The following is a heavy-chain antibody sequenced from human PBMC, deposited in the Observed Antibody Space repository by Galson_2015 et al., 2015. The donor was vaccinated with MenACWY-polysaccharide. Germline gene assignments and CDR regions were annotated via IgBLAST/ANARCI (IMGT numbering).Heavy chain of an antibody. J-gene: IGHJ3*02. CDR1: GGSISSHHW. Sequence: ETLSLTCAVSGGSISSHHWWRWVRQPPGKGLEWIGEIYHTGTTNYNPSLESRLTISVDKSQSQFSLQLSSVTAADTAVYYCARRYRYATSDYYPAFDMWGQGTMVTVSS. CDR3: ARRYRYATSDYYPAFDM. V-gene: IGHV4-4*02. D-gene: IGHD2-2*01. CDR2: IYHTGTT.